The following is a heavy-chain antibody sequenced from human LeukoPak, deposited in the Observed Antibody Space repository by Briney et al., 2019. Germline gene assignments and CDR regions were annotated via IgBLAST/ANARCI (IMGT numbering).Heavy chain of an antibody. CDR2: IYHSGST. CDR1: GGSISSGGYS. CDR3: ARLAVVAATHLDY. J-gene: IGHJ4*02. Sequence: PSDTLSLTCAVSGGSISSGGYSWSWIRQPPGKGLEWIGYIYHSGSTYYNPSLKSRVNISVDTSKIHFSLKVSYVTAADTAVYYCARLAVVAATHLDYWGQGTLVTVSS. V-gene: IGHV4-30-2*01. D-gene: IGHD2-15*01.